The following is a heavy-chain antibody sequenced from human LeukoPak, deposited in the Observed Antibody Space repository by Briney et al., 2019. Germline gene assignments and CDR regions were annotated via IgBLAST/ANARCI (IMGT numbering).Heavy chain of an antibody. CDR1: GXSFSDYY. J-gene: IGHJ4*02. V-gene: IGHV4-34*01. CDR3: ASSAPARYFDY. Sequence: PSETLSLTCAVYGXSFSDYYWSWVRQPPGKGREWIGEINHSGSTNYNPSLKSRVTISVDTSKNQFSLKLISVTAADTAVYYCASSAPARYFDYWGQGTLVTVSS. CDR2: INHSGST. D-gene: IGHD6-6*01.